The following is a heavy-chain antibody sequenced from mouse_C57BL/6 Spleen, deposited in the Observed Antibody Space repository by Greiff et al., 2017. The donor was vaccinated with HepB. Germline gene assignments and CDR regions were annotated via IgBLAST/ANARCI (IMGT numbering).Heavy chain of an antibody. Sequence: QVQLQQSGPGLVAPSQSLSITCTVSGFSLTSYAISWVRQPPGKGLEWLGVIWTGGGTNYNSALKSRLSISKDNSKSQVFLKMNSLQTDDTARYYCARVYGNYRDAMDYWGQGTSVTVSS. CDR3: ARVYGNYRDAMDY. D-gene: IGHD2-1*01. V-gene: IGHV2-9-1*01. J-gene: IGHJ4*01. CDR2: IWTGGGT. CDR1: GFSLTSYA.